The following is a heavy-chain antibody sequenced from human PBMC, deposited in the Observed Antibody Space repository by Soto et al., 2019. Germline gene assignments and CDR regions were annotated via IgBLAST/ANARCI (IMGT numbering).Heavy chain of an antibody. V-gene: IGHV4-59*13. CDR2: IYYSGST. D-gene: IGHD3-16*02. J-gene: IGHJ4*02. Sequence: SETLSLTCTVTGGSISSYYWSWIRRPPGKGLEWIGHIYYSGSTNYNPSLKSRVTIAVDTSKNQFSLKLSSVTAADTAVYYCARVMITFGGVIVIPGPFDYWGQGTLVTVSS. CDR1: GGSISSYY. CDR3: ARVMITFGGVIVIPGPFDY.